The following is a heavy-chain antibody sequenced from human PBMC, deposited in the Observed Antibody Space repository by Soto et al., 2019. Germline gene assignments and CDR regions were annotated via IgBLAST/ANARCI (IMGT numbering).Heavy chain of an antibody. J-gene: IGHJ6*02. CDR1: GCSRSSYD. V-gene: IGHV3-23*01. Sequence: EGSLRRTCADSGCSRSSYDMSGVRQAPGKGLEWVSAISGSGGSTYYADSVKGRFTISRDNSKNTLYLQMNSLRAEDTAVYYCAKDGSSSGWYLGYYYYGMDVWRQGTTVIVSS. CDR3: AKDGSSSGWYLGYYYYGMDV. D-gene: IGHD6-19*01. CDR2: ISGSGGST.